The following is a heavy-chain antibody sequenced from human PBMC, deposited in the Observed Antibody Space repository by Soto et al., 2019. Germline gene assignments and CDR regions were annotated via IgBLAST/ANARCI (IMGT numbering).Heavy chain of an antibody. CDR1: GFSLSTSGVG. J-gene: IGHJ4*02. Sequence: QITLKESGPTLVKPTQTLTLTCTFSGFSLSTSGVGVGWIRQPPGKALEWLALIYWDDDKRYSPSLKSRLTITKDTSKNQVVLTMTTMDPVDTATYSCAHRLPPTGHFDYWGQGTLVTVSS. D-gene: IGHD7-27*01. V-gene: IGHV2-5*02. CDR2: IYWDDDK. CDR3: AHRLPPTGHFDY.